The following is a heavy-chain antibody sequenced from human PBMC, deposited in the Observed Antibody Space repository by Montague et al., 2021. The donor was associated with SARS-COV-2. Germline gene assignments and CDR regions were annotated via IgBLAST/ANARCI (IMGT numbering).Heavy chain of an antibody. J-gene: IGHJ6*03. CDR1: GESFSGYN. D-gene: IGHD3-3*01. CDR3: ARGRAARSLTNFGVVNPAVRYYYYMDV. CDR2: INHSEST. V-gene: IGHV4-34*01. Sequence: SETLSLTCAVYGESFSGYNWSWIRQPPGKGLEWIGKINHSESTNXXPSLKSRITISIDTSKNQFSLKLSSVTAADTAVYYCARGRAARSLTNFGVVNPAVRYYYYMDVWGKGTMVTVSS.